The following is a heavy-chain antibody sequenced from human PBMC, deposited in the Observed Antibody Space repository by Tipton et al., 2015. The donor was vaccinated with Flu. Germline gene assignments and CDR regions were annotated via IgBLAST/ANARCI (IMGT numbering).Heavy chain of an antibody. Sequence: SLRLSCAASGFTFTNYWMSWVRQAPGKGLEWVASIKQDGSDIYYVDSVKGRLTISRDNPKNSLYLQMESLKVEDTAVYYCARGASAFDYWGQGTLVTVSS. D-gene: IGHD3-3*01. J-gene: IGHJ4*02. CDR1: GFTFTNYW. CDR3: ARGASAFDY. V-gene: IGHV3-7*01. CDR2: IKQDGSDI.